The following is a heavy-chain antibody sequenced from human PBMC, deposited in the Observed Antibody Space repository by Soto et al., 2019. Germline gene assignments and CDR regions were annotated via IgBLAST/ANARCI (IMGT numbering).Heavy chain of an antibody. V-gene: IGHV3-66*01. D-gene: IGHD6-19*01. CDR3: ARDVSRIAVGMDV. J-gene: IGHJ6*02. CDR1: GFTVFSNS. Sequence: PGGYLNLSCAAPGFTVFSNSMSWVRLAPGKGLEWVSVIYSGGSTYYADSVKGRFTISRDNSKNTLYLQMNSLRAEDTAVYYCARDVSRIAVGMDVWGQGT. CDR2: IYSGGST.